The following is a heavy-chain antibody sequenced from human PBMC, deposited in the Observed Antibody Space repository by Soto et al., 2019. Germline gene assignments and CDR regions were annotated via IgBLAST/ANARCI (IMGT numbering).Heavy chain of an antibody. V-gene: IGHV1-3*01. D-gene: IGHD3-10*01. CDR3: AREAPYLGSGIYGDGMDV. CDR1: GYTSTTYA. Sequence: QVQLVQSGAEVKKPGASVKVSCKASGYTSTTYAIHWVRQAPGQRLEWMGWINAGNGNTKFSQKFQGRVTITMDTSASTAYMELSSLRSEDTAVYYCAREAPYLGSGIYGDGMDVWGQGTTVTVSS. CDR2: INAGNGNT. J-gene: IGHJ6*02.